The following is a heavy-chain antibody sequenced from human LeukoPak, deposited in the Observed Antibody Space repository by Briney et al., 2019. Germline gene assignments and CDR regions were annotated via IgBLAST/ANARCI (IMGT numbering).Heavy chain of an antibody. CDR1: GYTFTSYD. CDR3: ARGLTYGSGSYYHLYYFDY. Sequence: ASVKVSCKASGYTFTSYDINWVRQATGQGLEWMGWMNPNSGNTGYAQKFQGRVTMTRNTSISTAYMELSSLRSEDTAVYYCARGLTYGSGSYYHLYYFDYWGQGTLVTVSS. D-gene: IGHD3-10*01. CDR2: MNPNSGNT. J-gene: IGHJ4*02. V-gene: IGHV1-8*01.